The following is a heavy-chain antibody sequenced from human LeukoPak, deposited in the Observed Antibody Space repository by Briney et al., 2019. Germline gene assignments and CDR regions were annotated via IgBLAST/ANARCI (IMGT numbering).Heavy chain of an antibody. CDR1: GFTFSSYS. Sequence: GGSLRLSCAASGFTFSSYSIHWVRQAPGKGLEWVAVISYDGSNKYYVDSVKGRFTISRDNSKNTLYLQMNSLRAEDTAVYHCAKSGRRGYSYGYRFKYYFESWGQGTLVTVSS. CDR2: ISYDGSNK. CDR3: AKSGRRGYSYGYRFKYYFES. J-gene: IGHJ4*02. V-gene: IGHV3-30*18. D-gene: IGHD5-18*01.